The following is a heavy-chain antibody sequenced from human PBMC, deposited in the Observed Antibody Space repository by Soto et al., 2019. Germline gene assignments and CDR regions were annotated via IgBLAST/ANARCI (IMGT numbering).Heavy chain of an antibody. CDR1: GFTFSSYD. V-gene: IGHV3-13*01. CDR2: IGTAGET. Sequence: GGSLRLSCAASGFTFSSYDMHWVRQATGKGLEWVSAIGTAGETYYPGSVKGRFTISRENAKNSLYLQMNSLRAEDTAVYYCARDRKLGIYYYYGMDVWGQGTTVTVSS. D-gene: IGHD7-27*01. CDR3: ARDRKLGIYYYYGMDV. J-gene: IGHJ6*02.